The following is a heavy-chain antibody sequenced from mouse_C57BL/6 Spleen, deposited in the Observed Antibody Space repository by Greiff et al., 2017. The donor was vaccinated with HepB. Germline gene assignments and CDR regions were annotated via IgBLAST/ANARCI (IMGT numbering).Heavy chain of an antibody. J-gene: IGHJ4*01. CDR3: ARRGYGNYAMDY. CDR1: GFSLTSYG. Sequence: VKVVESGPGLVQPSQSLSITCTVSGFSLTSYGVHWVRQSPGKGLEWLGVIWSGGSTVYNAAFISRLSISKDNSKSQVFFKMNSLQADDTAIYYCARRGYGNYAMDYWGQGTSVTVSS. D-gene: IGHD2-1*01. V-gene: IGHV2-2*01. CDR2: IWSGGST.